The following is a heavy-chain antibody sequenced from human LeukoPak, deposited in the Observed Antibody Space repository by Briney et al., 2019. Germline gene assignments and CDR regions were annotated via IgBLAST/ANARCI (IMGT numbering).Heavy chain of an antibody. V-gene: IGHV3-48*01. D-gene: IGHD3-9*01. Sequence: GGSLRLSCAASGFTFSTYSMNWVRQAPGKGLEWVSYISSSSSTIYYADSVKGRFTISRDNSKNTLYLQMNSLRAEDTAVYYCAKSKYYDILTGYQNFWGQGTMVTVSS. CDR3: AKSKYYDILTGYQNF. J-gene: IGHJ3*01. CDR2: ISSSSSTI. CDR1: GFTFSTYS.